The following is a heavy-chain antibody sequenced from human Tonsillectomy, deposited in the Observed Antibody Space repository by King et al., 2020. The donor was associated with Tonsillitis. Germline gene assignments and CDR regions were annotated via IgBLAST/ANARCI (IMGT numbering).Heavy chain of an antibody. J-gene: IGHJ2*01. CDR2: IGTAGDT. V-gene: IGHV3-13*04. Sequence: VQLVESGGGLVQPGGSLRLSCAASGFTFSSYDMHWVRQATGKGLEWVSAIGTAGDTYYPGSVKGRFTISRENAKNSLYLQMNSLRAGDTAVYYCARARGSSSWGYWYFVLWGRGTLVTVSS. D-gene: IGHD6-13*01. CDR3: ARARGSSSWGYWYFVL. CDR1: GFTFSSYD.